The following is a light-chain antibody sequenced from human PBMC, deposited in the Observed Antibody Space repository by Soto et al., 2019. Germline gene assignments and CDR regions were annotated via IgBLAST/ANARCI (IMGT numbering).Light chain of an antibody. V-gene: IGKV3-15*01. CDR3: QQYNNWPPIT. Sequence: ETVLTQSPATLSVSPGERAALSCRASQSVSINLAWYQQKPGQAPRLLIYAASTRATGIPARFSGSGSGTEFTLIISSLQSEDSGVYYCQQYNNWPPITFGQGTRLDIK. CDR2: AAS. J-gene: IGKJ5*01. CDR1: QSVSIN.